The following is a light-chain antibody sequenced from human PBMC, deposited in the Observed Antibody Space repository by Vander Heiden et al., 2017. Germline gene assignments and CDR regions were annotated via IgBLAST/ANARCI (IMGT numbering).Light chain of an antibody. CDR3: HHYNSYSPST. Sequence: DIQMTQSPSSLAASVGDRVTITCQASQNINNWLAGYQQRPGKAPKLLIYKASTFESAVASRFSGSGSGTEFTLTISSLQPDDFATYYCHHYNSYSPSTFGQGTQVEIK. CDR2: KAS. V-gene: IGKV1-5*03. J-gene: IGKJ1*01. CDR1: QNINNW.